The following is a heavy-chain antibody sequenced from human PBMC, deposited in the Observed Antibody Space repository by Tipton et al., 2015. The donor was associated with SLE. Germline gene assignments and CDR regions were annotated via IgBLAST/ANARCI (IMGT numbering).Heavy chain of an antibody. CDR2: IRYDGSKK. CDR1: GFTFSSYG. Sequence: SLRLSCAASGFTFSSYGMHWVRQAPGKGLEWVAFIRYDGSKKYYADSVKGRFTISRDNSKNTLYLQMNSLRAEDTAVYYCAKFGEYSSGWAWGQGTLVTVSS. CDR3: AKFGEYSSGWA. V-gene: IGHV3-30*02. J-gene: IGHJ5*02. D-gene: IGHD6-19*01.